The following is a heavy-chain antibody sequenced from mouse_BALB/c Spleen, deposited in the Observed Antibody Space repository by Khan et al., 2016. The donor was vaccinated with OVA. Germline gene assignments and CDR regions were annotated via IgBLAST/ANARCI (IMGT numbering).Heavy chain of an antibody. CDR3: ARPPYFSYVLDS. CDR2: INTYTGEP. CDR1: GYTFTNYG. J-gene: IGHJ4*01. D-gene: IGHD2-10*01. V-gene: IGHV9-3-1*01. Sequence: QSQGGKCGPELKKPGETVKISCKASGYTFTNYGMNWVKQAPGKGLKWMGCINTYTGEPTYADDFKGRFAFSLETSARTSYLQIDNLNNEATATFLSARPPYFSYVLDSWGQGTSVTVSS.